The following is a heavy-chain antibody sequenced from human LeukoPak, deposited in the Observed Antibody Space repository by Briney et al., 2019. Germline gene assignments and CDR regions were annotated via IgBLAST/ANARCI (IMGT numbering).Heavy chain of an antibody. V-gene: IGHV4-59*01. CDR3: ARWRITGVPSINYFDY. D-gene: IGHD1-20*01. Sequence: SETLSLTCTVSGGSISSYYWSWIRQPPGKGLEWIGYIYYSGSTNYNPSLKSRVTISVDTSKNQFSLKLSSVTAADTAVYYCARWRITGVPSINYFDYWGQGTLVTVSS. CDR1: GGSISSYY. CDR2: IYYSGST. J-gene: IGHJ4*02.